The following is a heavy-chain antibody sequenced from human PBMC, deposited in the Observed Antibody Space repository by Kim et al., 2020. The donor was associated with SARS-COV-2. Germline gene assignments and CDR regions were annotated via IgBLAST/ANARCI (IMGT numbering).Heavy chain of an antibody. Sequence: GGSLRLSCAASGFTFSSYEMNWVRQAPGKGLEWVSYISSSGSTIYYADSVKGRFTISRDNAKNSLYLQMNSLRAEDTAVYYCAREIQTEWGYCSSTSCSTGLDYWGQGTLVTVSS. CDR2: ISSSGSTI. CDR1: GFTFSSYE. CDR3: AREIQTEWGYCSSTSCSTGLDY. D-gene: IGHD2-2*01. J-gene: IGHJ4*02. V-gene: IGHV3-48*03.